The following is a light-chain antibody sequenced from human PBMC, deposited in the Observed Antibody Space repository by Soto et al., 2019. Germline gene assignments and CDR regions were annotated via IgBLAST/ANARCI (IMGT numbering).Light chain of an antibody. V-gene: IGLV2-23*02. Sequence: QSVLTQPASVSGSPGQSVTISCTRTNSDVGSFNFVSWYQQHPGKAPKVMIYEVSKRPSGVSDRFSGSKSGNTASLTISGLQAEDEADYYCCSDACSSTYVFGTGTKVTVL. J-gene: IGLJ1*01. CDR2: EVS. CDR1: NSDVGSFNF. CDR3: CSDACSSTYV.